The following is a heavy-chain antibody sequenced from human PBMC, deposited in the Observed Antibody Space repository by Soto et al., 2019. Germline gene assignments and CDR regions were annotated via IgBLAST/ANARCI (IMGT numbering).Heavy chain of an antibody. Sequence: EVQLLESGGGLLQPGGSLRLSCAASGFSFGTYAMTWVRQAPGKGLEWVSTISGGIGSTFYADSVKGRFIISRDISRNTLYLQMNSLRVDDTAVYICATQDFRGTSGTAWGQGTLVTVSS. CDR2: ISGGIGST. CDR3: ATQDFRGTSGTA. CDR1: GFSFGTYA. D-gene: IGHD1-1*01. V-gene: IGHV3-23*01. J-gene: IGHJ5*02.